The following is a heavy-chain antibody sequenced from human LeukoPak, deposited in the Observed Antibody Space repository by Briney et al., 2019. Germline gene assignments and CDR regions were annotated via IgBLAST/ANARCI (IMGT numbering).Heavy chain of an antibody. CDR1: GFTFDDYG. V-gene: IGHV3-53*01. D-gene: IGHD6-19*01. CDR3: ARAAYSSGWYLDY. J-gene: IGHJ4*02. CDR2: IYSGGST. Sequence: GGSLRLSCAASGFTFDDYGMSWVRQAPGKGLEWVSVIYSGGSTYYADSVKGRFTISRDNSKNTLYLQMNSLRAEDTAVYYCARAAYSSGWYLDYWGQGTLVTVSS.